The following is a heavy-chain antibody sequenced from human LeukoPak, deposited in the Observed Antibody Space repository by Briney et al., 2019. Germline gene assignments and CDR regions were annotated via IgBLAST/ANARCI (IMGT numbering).Heavy chain of an antibody. CDR3: ARGLGDSSGYYPPLDAFDI. CDR2: IYYSGST. Sequence: SETLSLTCTVSGGSISSYYWSWIRQPPGKGLEWIGYIYYSGSTNYNPSLKSRVTISVDTSKNQFSLKLSSVTAADTAVYYCARGLGDSSGYYPPLDAFDIWGQGTMVTVSS. V-gene: IGHV4-59*01. D-gene: IGHD3-22*01. CDR1: GGSISSYY. J-gene: IGHJ3*02.